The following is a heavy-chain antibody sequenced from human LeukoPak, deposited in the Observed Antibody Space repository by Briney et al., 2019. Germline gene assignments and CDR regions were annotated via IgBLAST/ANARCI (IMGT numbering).Heavy chain of an antibody. Sequence: PSETLSLTSTVSGGSISSYYWSWIRQPPGKGLEWIGYIYYSGSTNYNPSLKSRVTISVDTSKNQFSLKLSSVTAADTAVYYCARYQRDMVRGVIFDYWGQGTLVTVSS. CDR1: GGSISSYY. CDR3: ARYQRDMVRGVIFDY. CDR2: IYYSGST. J-gene: IGHJ4*02. V-gene: IGHV4-59*01. D-gene: IGHD3-10*01.